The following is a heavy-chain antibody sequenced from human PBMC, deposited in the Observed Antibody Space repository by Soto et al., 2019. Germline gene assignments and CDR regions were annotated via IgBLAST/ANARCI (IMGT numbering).Heavy chain of an antibody. J-gene: IGHJ5*02. V-gene: IGHV4-39*01. Sequence: QLQLQESGPGLVKPSETLSLTCTVSGGSISSSSYYWGWSRQPPGKGLELIGSIYYSGSTYYNPSLKSRAHIPVAPSKNQFHLGLRHVTDADTAVYYCARHPSRTILEVVPHLDWFDPWGQGTLVTVSS. CDR2: IYYSGST. CDR3: ARHPSRTILEVVPHLDWFDP. CDR1: GGSISSSSYY. D-gene: IGHD3-3*01.